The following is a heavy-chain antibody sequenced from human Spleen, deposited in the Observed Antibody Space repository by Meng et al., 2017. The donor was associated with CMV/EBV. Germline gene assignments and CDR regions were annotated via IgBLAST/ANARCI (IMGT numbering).Heavy chain of an antibody. CDR2: ISDSGDSP. CDR3: AKTLNGYGGEDS. V-gene: IGHV3-23*01. CDR1: GFTFNSYA. Sequence: GESLKISCTASGFTFNSYAMTWVRQAPGKGLEWVSLISDSGDSPYYADSVKGRFIISRDNSKNMVYLQMKSLRADDTAIYYCAKTLNGYGGEDSWGQGTRVTVSS. D-gene: IGHD5-18*01. J-gene: IGHJ4*02.